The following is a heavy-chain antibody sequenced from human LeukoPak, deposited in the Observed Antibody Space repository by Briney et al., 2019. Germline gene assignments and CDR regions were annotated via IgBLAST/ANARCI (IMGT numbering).Heavy chain of an antibody. V-gene: IGHV3-15*01. D-gene: IGHD3-22*01. CDR1: GFTFSNAW. CDR3: TTDDYYDSSGPSGY. Sequence: GGSLRLSCAASGFTFSNAWMSWVRQAPGKGLEWVGRIKSKTDGGTTDYAAPVKGRFTISRGDSKNTLYLQMNSLKTEDTAVYYCTTDDYYDSSGPSGYWGQGTLVTVSS. J-gene: IGHJ4*02. CDR2: IKSKTDGGTT.